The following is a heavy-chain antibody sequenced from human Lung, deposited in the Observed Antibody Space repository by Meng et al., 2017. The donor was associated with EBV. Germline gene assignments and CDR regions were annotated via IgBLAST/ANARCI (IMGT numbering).Heavy chain of an antibody. D-gene: IGHD3-16*01. CDR1: GGDSGSSTW. CDR3: ARRSDYDSPSFYY. CDR2: LYHSVST. J-gene: IGHJ4*02. V-gene: IGHV4-4*02. Sequence: LRALGQGLVIPSGCLYLPYVGPGGDSGSSTWWNWVRQPQGKGLEWIGELYHSVSTKYNPSRQSRVTISVDKSKNQFSLKLSSVPTADTAVYYCARRSDYDSPSFYYWGQGTLVTVSS.